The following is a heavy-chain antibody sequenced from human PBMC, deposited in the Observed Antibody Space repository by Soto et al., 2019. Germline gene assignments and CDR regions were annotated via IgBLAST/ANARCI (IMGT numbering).Heavy chain of an antibody. J-gene: IGHJ4*02. V-gene: IGHV1-18*04. Sequence: GASVKVSCKASGYTFTTHGISWVRQAPGQGLEWMGWISPYNGKTTYAQKVQGRVTMTTDTSTSTVYMELRGLRSDDTAVYYCARVDDYVWGSFRPWGQGTQVTVSS. CDR1: GYTFTTHG. D-gene: IGHD3-16*02. CDR3: ARVDDYVWGSFRP. CDR2: ISPYNGKT.